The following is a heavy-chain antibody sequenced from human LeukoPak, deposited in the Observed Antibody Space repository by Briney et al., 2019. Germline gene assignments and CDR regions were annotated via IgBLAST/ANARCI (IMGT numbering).Heavy chain of an antibody. CDR1: GGSISDYY. Sequence: SETLSLTCTVSGGSISDYYWNWIRQPAGKGLEWIGRIYTSGSTNYNPSLKSRVTMSVDTSKNQFSLKLSSVTAADTAVYYCARDYFTRYCSGGSCYFDAFDIWGQGTMVTVSS. J-gene: IGHJ3*02. V-gene: IGHV4-4*07. CDR3: ARDYFTRYCSGGSCYFDAFDI. CDR2: IYTSGST. D-gene: IGHD2-15*01.